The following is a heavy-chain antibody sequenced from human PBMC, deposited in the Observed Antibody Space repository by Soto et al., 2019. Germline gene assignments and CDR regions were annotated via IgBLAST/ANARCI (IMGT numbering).Heavy chain of an antibody. CDR1: GFTFSSYA. J-gene: IGHJ5*02. Sequence: EVQLLESGGGLVQPGGSLRLSCAASGFTFSSYAMSWVRQAPGKGLEWVSAISGSGGNTYYADSVKGRFTISRDNSKNTLYLQMNSLRAEDTAVYYCAKQGPYYYGSGINWFDPWGQGTLVTVSS. D-gene: IGHD3-10*01. CDR2: ISGSGGNT. V-gene: IGHV3-23*01. CDR3: AKQGPYYYGSGINWFDP.